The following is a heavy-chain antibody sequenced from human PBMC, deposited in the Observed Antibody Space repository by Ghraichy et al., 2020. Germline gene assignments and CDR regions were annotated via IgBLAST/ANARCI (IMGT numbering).Heavy chain of an antibody. V-gene: IGHV4-61*01. Sequence: SETLSLTCTVSGGSVSSGSYYWSWIRQPPGKGLEWIGYIYYSGSTNYNPSLKSRVTISVDTSKNQFSLKLSSVTAADTAVYYCARDRFLEWRTNWFDPWGQGTLVTVSS. CDR3: ARDRFLEWRTNWFDP. D-gene: IGHD3-3*01. CDR1: GGSVSSGSYY. CDR2: IYYSGST. J-gene: IGHJ5*02.